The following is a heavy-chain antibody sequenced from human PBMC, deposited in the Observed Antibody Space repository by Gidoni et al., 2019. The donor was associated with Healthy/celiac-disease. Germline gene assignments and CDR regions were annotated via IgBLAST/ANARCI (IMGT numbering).Heavy chain of an antibody. CDR2: IIPIFGTA. V-gene: IGHV1-69*01. CDR1: GCTFSSYA. Sequence: QVQLVQSGAEVKKPGSSVKVSCKASGCTFSSYAISWVRQAPGQGLEWMGGIIPIFGTANYAQKFQGRVTITADESTSTAYMELSSLRSEDTAVYYCARKMYYYDSSGSALADWGQGTLVTVSS. D-gene: IGHD3-22*01. CDR3: ARKMYYYDSSGSALAD. J-gene: IGHJ4*02.